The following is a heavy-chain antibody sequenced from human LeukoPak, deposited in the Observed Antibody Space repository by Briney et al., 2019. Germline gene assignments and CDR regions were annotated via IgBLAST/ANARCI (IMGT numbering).Heavy chain of an antibody. Sequence: PGGSLRLSCAASGFTFSSYAMHRVRQAPGKGLEWVAVISYDGSNKYYADSVKGRFTISRDNSKNTLYLQMNSLRAEDTAVYYCASLYCSGGSCPLRPDYWGQGTLVTVSS. CDR2: ISYDGSNK. J-gene: IGHJ4*02. V-gene: IGHV3-30-3*01. CDR1: GFTFSSYA. CDR3: ASLYCSGGSCPLRPDY. D-gene: IGHD2-15*01.